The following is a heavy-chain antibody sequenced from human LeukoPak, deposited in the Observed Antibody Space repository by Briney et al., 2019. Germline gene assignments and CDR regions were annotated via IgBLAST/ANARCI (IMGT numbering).Heavy chain of an antibody. CDR3: ARDSRTYFKWFDP. Sequence: GGSLRLSCAASAFTFSSFGMHWVRQAPGKGLEWVAFIRYDGSNTYYADSVKGRFTISRDNSENTLYLQMNSLRTEDTAVYYCARDSRTYFKWFDPWGQGTLVTVSS. CDR2: IRYDGSNT. V-gene: IGHV3-30*02. CDR1: AFTFSSFG. J-gene: IGHJ5*02. D-gene: IGHD6-13*01.